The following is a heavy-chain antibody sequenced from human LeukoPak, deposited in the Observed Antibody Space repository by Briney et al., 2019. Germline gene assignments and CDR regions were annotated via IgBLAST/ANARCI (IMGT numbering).Heavy chain of an antibody. Sequence: PGGSLRPSCAASGFTFSSYSMNWVRQAPGKGLEWVSSISSSSSYIYYADSVKGRFTISRDNAKNSLYLQMNSLRAEDTAVYYCARDPTNYYDSSGSWGQGTLVTVSS. CDR2: ISSSSSYI. CDR3: ARDPTNYYDSSGS. J-gene: IGHJ5*02. V-gene: IGHV3-21*01. D-gene: IGHD3-22*01. CDR1: GFTFSSYS.